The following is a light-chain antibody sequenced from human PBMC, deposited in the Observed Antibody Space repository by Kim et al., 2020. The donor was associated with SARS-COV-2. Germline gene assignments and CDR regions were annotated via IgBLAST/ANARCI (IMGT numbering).Light chain of an antibody. CDR1: STNCGRQL. CDR2: NDN. Sequence: GQGVSVSCSGASTNCGRQLLNWYRQLPGTAPKVFIYNDNQRPPGVPDRFSGSRSGTSASLAISGLQSEDEADYYCATWDVTLNGWVFGGGTQLTVL. V-gene: IGLV1-44*01. J-gene: IGLJ3*02. CDR3: ATWDVTLNGWV.